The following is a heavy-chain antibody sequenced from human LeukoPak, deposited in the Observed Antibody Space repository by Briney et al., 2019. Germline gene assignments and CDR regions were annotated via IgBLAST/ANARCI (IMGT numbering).Heavy chain of an antibody. V-gene: IGHV3-23*01. D-gene: IGHD2-21*02. Sequence: GGSLTLSCAAFEFSFSSYVMSWVRQAPGKGLGWVSSISGSGDITTYADSVKGRFSTSRDSSKNTLFLQMNSLRAEDTAVYYCAKARLPGYYYMDVWGKGAMGTVS. CDR2: ISGSGDIT. CDR1: EFSFSSYV. J-gene: IGHJ6*03. CDR3: AKARLPGYYYMDV.